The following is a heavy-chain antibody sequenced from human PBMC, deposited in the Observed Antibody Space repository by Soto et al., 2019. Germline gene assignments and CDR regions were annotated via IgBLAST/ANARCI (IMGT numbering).Heavy chain of an antibody. CDR3: TADTAMTRYGMDV. CDR1: GFTFSGSA. J-gene: IGHJ6*02. Sequence: PGGSLRLSCAASGFTFSGSAMHWVRQASGKGLEWVGRIRSKTNSYATAYAASVKGRFTISRDDSKNTAYLQMNSLKSEDTAVYYCTADTAMTRYGMDVWGQGTTVTVXS. V-gene: IGHV3-73*01. CDR2: IRSKTNSYAT. D-gene: IGHD5-18*01.